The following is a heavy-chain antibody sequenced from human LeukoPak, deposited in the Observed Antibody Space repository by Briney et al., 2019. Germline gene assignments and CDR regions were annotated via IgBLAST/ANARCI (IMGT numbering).Heavy chain of an antibody. J-gene: IGHJ4*02. CDR3: ARYPFVPGF. CDR2: ISESGTT. CDR1: GDSIRGATYR. V-gene: IGHV4-39*02. D-gene: IGHD3-16*02. Sequence: SDTLSLTCSVSGDSIRGATYRWGWVRQPPGKGLEWIGSISESGTTFYNPSLKSRVALSVDTSKNHFSLRLSSATAADTAVYYCARYPFVPGFWGQGTLVTVSS.